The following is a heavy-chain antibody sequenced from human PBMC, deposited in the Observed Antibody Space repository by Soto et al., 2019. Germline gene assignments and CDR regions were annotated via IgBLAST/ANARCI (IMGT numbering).Heavy chain of an antibody. J-gene: IGHJ1*01. D-gene: IGHD4-17*01. V-gene: IGHV1-18*01. Sequence: QVQLVQSGTDLKKPGASVKVSCKASGYTFTSYGISWVRQAPGQGLEWMGWISPIKGHTQYSQQAQGRVTLTTDTSSNAAYMEMTTLRVDDTAVYYCAMDYGDRPEYFQHWGPGTLVTVSS. CDR1: GYTFTSYG. CDR3: AMDYGDRPEYFQH. CDR2: ISPIKGHT.